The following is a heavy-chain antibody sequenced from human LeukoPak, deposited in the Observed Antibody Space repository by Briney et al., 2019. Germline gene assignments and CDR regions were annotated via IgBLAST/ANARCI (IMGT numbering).Heavy chain of an antibody. CDR2: IYHNGNT. Sequence: PSETLSLTCAVSGGSISSGGYSWSWIRQPPGKGLEWIGYIYHNGNTYYSPSLKSRVTISVDRSKNQFSLKLSSVTAADTAVYYCARRSSSWSLSLWFDPWGQGTLVTVSS. CDR1: GGSISSGGYS. D-gene: IGHD6-13*01. J-gene: IGHJ5*02. V-gene: IGHV4-30-2*01. CDR3: ARRSSSWSLSLWFDP.